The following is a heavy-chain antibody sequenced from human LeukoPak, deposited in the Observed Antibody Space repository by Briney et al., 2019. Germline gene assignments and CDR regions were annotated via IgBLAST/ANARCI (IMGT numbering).Heavy chain of an antibody. V-gene: IGHV1-18*01. Sequence: ASVKVSCKASGYTFTSYGFSWVRQAPGQGREWMGWISAYNGNTNYAQRLQGRVTMTTDTSTSTAYMELRSLRSDDTAVYYCARDIAVAPYYFDYWGQGTLVTVSS. CDR1: GYTFTSYG. D-gene: IGHD6-19*01. CDR2: ISAYNGNT. J-gene: IGHJ4*02. CDR3: ARDIAVAPYYFDY.